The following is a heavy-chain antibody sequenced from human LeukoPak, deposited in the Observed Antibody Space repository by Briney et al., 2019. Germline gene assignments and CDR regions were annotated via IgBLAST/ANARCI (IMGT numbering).Heavy chain of an antibody. CDR1: GFTFSSYA. J-gene: IGHJ4*02. CDR3: ARNGYKASGDY. CDR2: ISYDGSNK. V-gene: IGHV3-30-3*01. Sequence: GGSLRLSCAASGFTFSSYAMHWVRQAPGKGPEWVAVISYDGSNKYYADSVKGRFTISRDNSKNTLYLQMNSLRAEDTAVYYCARNGYKASGDYWGQGTLVTVSS. D-gene: IGHD1-14*01.